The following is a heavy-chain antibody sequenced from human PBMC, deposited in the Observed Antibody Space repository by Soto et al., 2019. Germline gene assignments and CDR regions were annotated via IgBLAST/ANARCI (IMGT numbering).Heavy chain of an antibody. CDR2: ISYDGSNK. J-gene: IGHJ6*02. CDR1: GFTFSSYA. CDR3: ARENYDFGTEYYYYGMDV. Sequence: QVQLVESGGGVVQPGRSLRLSCAASGFTFSSYAMHWVRQAPGKGLEWVAVISYDGSNKYYADSVKGRFTISRDNSKNTLYLQMNSLRAEDTAVYYCARENYDFGTEYYYYGMDVWGQGPTVTVSS. V-gene: IGHV3-30-3*01. D-gene: IGHD3-3*01.